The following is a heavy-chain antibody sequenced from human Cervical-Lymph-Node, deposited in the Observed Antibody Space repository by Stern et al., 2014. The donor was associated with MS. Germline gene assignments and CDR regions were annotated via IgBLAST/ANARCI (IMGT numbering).Heavy chain of an antibody. CDR2: IIWNSGSI. CDR1: GFTFDDYA. D-gene: IGHD6-13*01. Sequence: EVQLVESGGGLVQPGRSLGLSCAASGFTFDDYAMHWVRQAPGKGLEWVSGIIWNSGSIGYADSVKGRFTISRDNAKNSLYLHMNSLRAEDTAFYYCAKALSPLYRSTPFDCWGQGTLVTVSS. V-gene: IGHV3-9*01. CDR3: AKALSPLYRSTPFDC. J-gene: IGHJ4*02.